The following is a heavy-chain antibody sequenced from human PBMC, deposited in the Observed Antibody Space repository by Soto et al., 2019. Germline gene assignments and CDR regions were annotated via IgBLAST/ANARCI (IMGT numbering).Heavy chain of an antibody. CDR3: ARCGHYDFWSGYYTGDGEAFDI. V-gene: IGHV4-59*04. Sequence: SETLSLTCTVSGGSISSYYWSWIRQPPGKGLEWIGYIYYSGSTYYNPSLKSRVTISVDTSKNQFSLKLSSVTAADTAVYYCARCGHYDFWSGYYTGDGEAFDIWGQGTMVTVSS. CDR2: IYYSGST. D-gene: IGHD3-3*01. J-gene: IGHJ3*02. CDR1: GGSISSYY.